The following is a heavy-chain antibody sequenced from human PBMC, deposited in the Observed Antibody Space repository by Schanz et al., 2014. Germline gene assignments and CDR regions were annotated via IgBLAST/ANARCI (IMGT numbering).Heavy chain of an antibody. CDR3: AKELYSGSHYGWFDP. J-gene: IGHJ5*02. Sequence: EVQLVESGGGLVQPGGSLRLSCAASEFTFSDSWMHWVRQAPGKGLVWVSRTSNDGSFTTFADSVKGRFTISRDNSNHTLYLQMNSLRADDTAVYYCAKELYSGSHYGWFDPWGQGTLVTVSS. V-gene: IGHV3-74*02. D-gene: IGHD1-26*01. CDR2: TSNDGSFT. CDR1: EFTFSDSW.